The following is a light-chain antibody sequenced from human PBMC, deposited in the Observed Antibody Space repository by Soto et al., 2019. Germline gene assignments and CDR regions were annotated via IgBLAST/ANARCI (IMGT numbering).Light chain of an antibody. CDR2: AAS. V-gene: IGKV1-39*01. Sequence: DIRMTQSPSSLSASVVDRVTITCRASQSISTYLNWYQQKPGKAPKLLIYAASNLQSGVPSRFSGSGSGTEFTLTISSLQPDDFATYYCQNYNSYSEAFGQGTKVDIK. CDR1: QSISTY. CDR3: QNYNSYSEA. J-gene: IGKJ1*01.